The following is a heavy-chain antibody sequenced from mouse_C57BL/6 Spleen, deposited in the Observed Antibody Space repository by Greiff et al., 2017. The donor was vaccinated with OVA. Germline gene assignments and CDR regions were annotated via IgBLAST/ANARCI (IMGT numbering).Heavy chain of an antibody. D-gene: IGHD1-1*01. CDR1: GFTFNTYA. CDR3: VRESYYGSSFYWYFDV. Sequence: EVQLQESGGGLVQPKGSLKLSCAASGFTFNTYAMHWVRQAPGKGLEWVARIRSKSSNYATYYADSVKDRFTISRDDSQSMLYLQMNNLKTEDTAMYYCVRESYYGSSFYWYFDVWGTGTTVTVSS. J-gene: IGHJ1*03. V-gene: IGHV10-3*01. CDR2: IRSKSSNYAT.